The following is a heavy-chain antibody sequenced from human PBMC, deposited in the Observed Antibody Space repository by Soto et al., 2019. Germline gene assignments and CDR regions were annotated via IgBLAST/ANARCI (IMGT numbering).Heavy chain of an antibody. D-gene: IGHD3-10*01. J-gene: IGHJ6*02. V-gene: IGHV1-69*13. CDR3: ARHSPSDTLVRGVITHFYYYYYGMDV. CDR2: IIPIFGTA. CDR1: GGTFSSYA. Sequence: SVKVSCKASGGTFSSYAISWVRQAPGQGLEWMGGIIPIFGTANYAQKFQGRVTITADESTSTAYMELSSLRSEDTAVYYCARHSPSDTLVRGVITHFYYYYYGMDVWGQGTTVTVS.